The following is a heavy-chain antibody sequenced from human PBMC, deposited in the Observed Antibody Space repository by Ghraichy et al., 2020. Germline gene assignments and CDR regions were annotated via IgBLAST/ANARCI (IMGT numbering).Heavy chain of an antibody. CDR2: IYYSGST. V-gene: IGHV4-59*01. Sequence: SETLSLTCTVSGGSISSYYWSWIRQPPGKGLEWIGYIYYSGSTNYNPSLKSRVTISVDTSKNQFSLKLSSVTAADTAVYYCARGVFWSGYYPGGLDYWGQGTLVTVSS. CDR3: ARGVFWSGYYPGGLDY. D-gene: IGHD3-3*01. CDR1: GGSISSYY. J-gene: IGHJ4*02.